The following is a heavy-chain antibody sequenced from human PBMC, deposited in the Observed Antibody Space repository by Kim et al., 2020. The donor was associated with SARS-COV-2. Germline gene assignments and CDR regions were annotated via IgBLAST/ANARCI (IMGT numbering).Heavy chain of an antibody. CDR3: ARVVVGATGWFDP. D-gene: IGHD2-15*01. Sequence: YYTPSRKSLVTSSVDTSKNRFSRTLSSVTAADTSVYYCARVVVGATGWFDPWGQGTLVTVSS. J-gene: IGHJ5*02. V-gene: IGHV4-31*01.